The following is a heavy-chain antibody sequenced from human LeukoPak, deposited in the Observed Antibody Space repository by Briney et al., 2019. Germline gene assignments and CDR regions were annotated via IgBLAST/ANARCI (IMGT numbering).Heavy chain of an antibody. Sequence: SETLSLTCTVSGGSISNNFWSWIRQPPGKGLEWIGYIYYSGRTDYNPSLKSRVTISVDTSKSQLSLKLSSVTAADTAMYYCARDRNWYFDSWGQGTLVTVSS. V-gene: IGHV4-59*12. J-gene: IGHJ4*02. CDR2: IYYSGRT. CDR3: ARDRNWYFDS. D-gene: IGHD1-20*01. CDR1: GGSISNNF.